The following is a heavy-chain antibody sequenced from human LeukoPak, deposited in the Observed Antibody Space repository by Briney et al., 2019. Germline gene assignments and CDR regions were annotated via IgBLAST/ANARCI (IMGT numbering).Heavy chain of an antibody. Sequence: LSLTCTVSGGSISSSSYYWGWIRQPPGKGLEWVSYISSSSSTIYYADSVKGRFTISRDNAKNSLYLQMNSLRAEDTAVYYCARDYDYGGNSYNWFDPWGQGTLVTVSS. CDR1: GGSISSSSYY. CDR2: ISSSSSTI. D-gene: IGHD4-23*01. V-gene: IGHV3-11*04. J-gene: IGHJ5*02. CDR3: ARDYDYGGNSYNWFDP.